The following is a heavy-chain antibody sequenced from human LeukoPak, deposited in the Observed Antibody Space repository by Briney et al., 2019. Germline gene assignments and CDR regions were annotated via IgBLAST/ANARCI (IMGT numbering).Heavy chain of an antibody. Sequence: GGSLRLSCAASGFTFSNYEMNWVRQAPGKGLEWVSYISSRGSPIYYADSVKGRFTISRDNAKNSLYLQMNSMRAEDTAVYYCARDRSCSSTSCSHPGDFDYWGRGTLVTVSS. CDR2: ISSRGSPI. V-gene: IGHV3-48*03. D-gene: IGHD2-2*01. CDR3: ARDRSCSSTSCSHPGDFDY. CDR1: GFTFSNYE. J-gene: IGHJ4*02.